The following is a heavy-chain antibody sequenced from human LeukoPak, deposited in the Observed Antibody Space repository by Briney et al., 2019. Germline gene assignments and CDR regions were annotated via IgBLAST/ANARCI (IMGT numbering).Heavy chain of an antibody. CDR2: ISGNGVGT. D-gene: IGHD4-17*01. CDR1: GFTFSSHA. Sequence: GGSLRLSCAASGFTFSSHAMSWVRQAPGKGLEWVSAISGNGVGTYYADSVKGRFTISRDNSKNTLYLQMNSLRAEDTAVYYCAKDLRGYGDYDYWGQGTPVTVPS. CDR3: AKDLRGYGDYDY. J-gene: IGHJ4*02. V-gene: IGHV3-23*01.